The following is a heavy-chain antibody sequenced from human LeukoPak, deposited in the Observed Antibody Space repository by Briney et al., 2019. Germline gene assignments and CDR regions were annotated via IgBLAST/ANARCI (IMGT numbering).Heavy chain of an antibody. J-gene: IGHJ3*02. CDR1: GGSISSSSYY. D-gene: IGHD3-10*01. V-gene: IGHV4-39*07. CDR2: IYYSGNT. Sequence: SETLSLTCTVSGGSISSSSYYWGWIRQPPGKGLEWIGSIYYSGNTYYNPSLKSRVTISVDTSKNQFSLKLSSVTAADTAVYYCARGSITMVRGVMPVGAFDIWGQGTMVTVSS. CDR3: ARGSITMVRGVMPVGAFDI.